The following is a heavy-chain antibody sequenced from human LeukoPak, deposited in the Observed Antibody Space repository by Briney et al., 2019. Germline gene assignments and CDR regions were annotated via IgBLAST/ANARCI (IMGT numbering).Heavy chain of an antibody. V-gene: IGHV1-18*01. D-gene: IGHD6-19*01. Sequence: ASVKVSCKASGYTFTSYGISWVRQAPGQGLEWMGWISAYNGNTNYAQKLQGRVTMTTDTSTSTAYMELSSLRSEDTAVYYCARDQEGIAVAGPDYWGQGTLVTVSS. CDR1: GYTFTSYG. CDR2: ISAYNGNT. CDR3: ARDQEGIAVAGPDY. J-gene: IGHJ4*02.